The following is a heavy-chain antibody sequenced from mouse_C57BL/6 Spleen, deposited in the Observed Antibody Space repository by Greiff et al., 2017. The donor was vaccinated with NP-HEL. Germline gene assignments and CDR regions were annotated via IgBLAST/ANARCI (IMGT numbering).Heavy chain of an antibody. J-gene: IGHJ2*01. CDR2: IDPSDSET. CDR3: ARLDYYYGSSD. Sequence: QVQLQQPGAELVRPGSSVKLSCKASGYTFTSYWMHWVKQRPIQGLEWIGNIDPSDSETHYNQKFKDKATLTVDKSSSTAYMQLSSLTSEDSAVYYCARLDYYYGSSDWGQGTTLTVSS. CDR1: GYTFTSYW. D-gene: IGHD1-1*01. V-gene: IGHV1-52*01.